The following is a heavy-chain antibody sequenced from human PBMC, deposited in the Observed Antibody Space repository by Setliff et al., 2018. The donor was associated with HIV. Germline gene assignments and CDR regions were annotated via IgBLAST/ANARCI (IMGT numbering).Heavy chain of an antibody. CDR1: GGSITGYY. CDR3: ARAMGANWSYYYYMDV. Sequence: SETLSLTCTVSGGSITGYYWNWIRQPPGKGLEWIGYLYYSGSTYYNPSLKSRVTISIDTSKKQLSLKLNSVTAADTAVYYCARAMGANWSYYYYMDVWGKGTTVTVSS. V-gene: IGHV4-59*01. D-gene: IGHD1-26*01. J-gene: IGHJ6*03. CDR2: LYYSGST.